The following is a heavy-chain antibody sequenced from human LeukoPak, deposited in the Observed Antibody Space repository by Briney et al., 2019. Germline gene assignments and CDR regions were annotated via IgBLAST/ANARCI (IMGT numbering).Heavy chain of an antibody. CDR3: AKEGYGSTWNADFDY. CDR2: ISGSGVIT. CDR1: RFIFGNYA. D-gene: IGHD6-13*01. Sequence: PGGSLRLSYAASRFIFGNYAMSWVRQAPGKGLEWVSAISGSGVITYYADSVKGRFTISRDNSKNTLYLQMNSLRAEDTAVYYCAKEGYGSTWNADFDYWGQGTLVIVSS. V-gene: IGHV3-23*01. J-gene: IGHJ4*02.